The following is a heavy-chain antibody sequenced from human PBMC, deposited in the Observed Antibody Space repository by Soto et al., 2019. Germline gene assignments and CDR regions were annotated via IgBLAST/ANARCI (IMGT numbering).Heavy chain of an antibody. J-gene: IGHJ6*02. D-gene: IGHD3-22*01. Sequence: ASVKVSCKASGYTFTSYAMHWARQAPGQRLERMGWINAGNGNTKYSQKFQGRVTITRDTSASTAYMELSSLRSEDTAVYYCARVKSSYDSSGHGDYYYGMDVWGQGTTVTVSS. CDR2: INAGNGNT. CDR1: GYTFTSYA. V-gene: IGHV1-3*01. CDR3: ARVKSSYDSSGHGDYYYGMDV.